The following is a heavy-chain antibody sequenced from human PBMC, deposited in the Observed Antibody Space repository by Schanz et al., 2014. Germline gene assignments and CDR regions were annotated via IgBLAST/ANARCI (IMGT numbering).Heavy chain of an antibody. J-gene: IGHJ4*02. D-gene: IGHD2-2*01. Sequence: QVQLQASGPGLVKPSETLSLTCTVSGYSISSGYYWGWIRQPPGKGMEWIGYIYYSGSTTYNPSINSRVTIALETSKNQFSLNLSSVTAADPAVYYCARGRVVPAAPEFDYWGQGILVTVSS. CDR2: IYYSGST. CDR1: GYSISSGYY. V-gene: IGHV4-61*01. CDR3: ARGRVVPAAPEFDY.